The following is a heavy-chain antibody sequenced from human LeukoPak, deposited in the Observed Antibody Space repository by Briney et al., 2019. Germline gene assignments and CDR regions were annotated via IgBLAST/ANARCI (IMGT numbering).Heavy chain of an antibody. CDR2: FDPEAGET. CDR1: GYTLTELS. V-gene: IGHV1-24*01. CDR3: ATRPPPRYYYDSSGYYA. D-gene: IGHD3-22*01. J-gene: IGHJ5*02. Sequence: ASVKVSCKVSGYTLTELSMHGVGQAAGKGLEWMGSFDPEAGETIYAQKFQGRVTMTEDTSTDTAYMELSSLRSEDTAVYYCATRPPPRYYYDSSGYYAWGQGTLVTVSS.